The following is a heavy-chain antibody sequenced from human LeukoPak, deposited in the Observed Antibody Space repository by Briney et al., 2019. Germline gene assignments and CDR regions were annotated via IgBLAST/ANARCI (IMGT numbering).Heavy chain of an antibody. CDR3: ARASDSDFWSGYVFDY. J-gene: IGHJ4*02. Sequence: PSETLSLTCTVSGGSISSYYWSWIRQPAGKGLEWIGRIYTSGSTNYNPSLKSRVTISVDTSKNQFSLKLSSVTAADTAVYYCARASDSDFWSGYVFDYWGQGTLVTVSS. CDR1: GGSISSYY. CDR2: IYTSGST. D-gene: IGHD3-3*01. V-gene: IGHV4-4*07.